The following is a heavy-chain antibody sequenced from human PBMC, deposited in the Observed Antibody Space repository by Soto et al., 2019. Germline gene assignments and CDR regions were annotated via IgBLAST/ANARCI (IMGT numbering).Heavy chain of an antibody. CDR3: AKRGSGSQFDY. J-gene: IGHJ4*02. V-gene: IGHV3-23*01. Sequence: EVQLLESGGSLVQPGGSLRLSCAASGFTFSSYAMSWVRQAPGKGLEWVSIISGSGDSTYYADSVKGRFTISRDNSKNTLYLQMNSLRAEDTAIYCCAKRGSGSQFDYWGQGTLVTVSS. CDR1: GFTFSSYA. CDR2: ISGSGDST. D-gene: IGHD1-26*01.